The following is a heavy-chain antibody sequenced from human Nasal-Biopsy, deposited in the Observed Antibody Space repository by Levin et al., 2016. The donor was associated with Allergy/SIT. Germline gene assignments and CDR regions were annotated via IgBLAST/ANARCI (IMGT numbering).Heavy chain of an antibody. V-gene: IGHV3-23*01. J-gene: IGHJ6*02. CDR2: ISKNSATT. Sequence: GESLKISCAASGFTFSAYTMAWFRQAPGKGLEWVSTISKNSATTYYADSARGRFTISRDNSKNTVYLQMNSLRAEDSAVYYCAKEKGFRVASMDVWGQGTTVIVSS. CDR3: AKEKGFRVASMDV. D-gene: IGHD2-15*01. CDR1: GFTFSAYT.